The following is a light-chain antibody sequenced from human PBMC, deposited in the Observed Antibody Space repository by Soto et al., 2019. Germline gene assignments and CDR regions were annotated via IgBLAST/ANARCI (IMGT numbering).Light chain of an antibody. J-gene: IGLJ1*01. CDR2: EVS. CDR1: SSDVGDYNY. Sequence: QSMRTPPASVSWSPGQSIAICYTGTSSDVGDYNYVSWYQHHPGKAPKLMIHEVSDRPSGISNRFSGSKSGHTASLTISGLQAEDEADYYCSSYRSDNPYVFGTGTKVTVL. V-gene: IGLV2-14*01. CDR3: SSYRSDNPYV.